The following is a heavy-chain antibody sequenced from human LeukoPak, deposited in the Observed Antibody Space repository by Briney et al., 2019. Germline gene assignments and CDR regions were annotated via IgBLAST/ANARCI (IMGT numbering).Heavy chain of an antibody. CDR2: ISSSSSYI. V-gene: IGHV3-21*01. CDR1: GFTFSSYS. Sequence: GGSLRLSCAASGFTFSSYSMNWVRQAPGKGLEWVSSISSSSSYIYYADSVKGRFTISRDNAKNSLYLQMNSLRAEDTAVYYCARGATIFGVGIMWSHNDYWGQGTLVTVSS. D-gene: IGHD3-3*01. J-gene: IGHJ4*02. CDR3: ARGATIFGVGIMWSHNDY.